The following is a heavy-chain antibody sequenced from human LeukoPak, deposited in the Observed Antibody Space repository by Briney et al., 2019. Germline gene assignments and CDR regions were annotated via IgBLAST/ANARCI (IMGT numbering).Heavy chain of an antibody. J-gene: IGHJ4*02. CDR2: ISGSGGST. D-gene: IGHD3-9*01. CDR3: AKEEMYYDILTGYSRFDY. CDR1: GFTFSSYG. Sequence: GGSLRLSCAASGFTFSSYGMSWVRQAPGRGLEWVSAISGSGGSTFYADSVKGRFTISRDNSKNTLYLQMNSLRAEDTAVYYCAKEEMYYDILTGYSRFDYWGQGTLVTVSS. V-gene: IGHV3-23*01.